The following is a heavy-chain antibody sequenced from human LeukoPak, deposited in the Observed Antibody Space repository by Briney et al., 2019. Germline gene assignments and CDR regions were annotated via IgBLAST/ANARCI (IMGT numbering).Heavy chain of an antibody. V-gene: IGHV4-39*01. CDR1: GGSISSSSYY. D-gene: IGHD5-18*01. CDR2: IYYSGST. CDR3: ARGYSYDFLFDY. Sequence: PSETLSLTCTVSGGSISSSSYYWGWIRQPPGKGLEWIGSIYYSGSTYYNPSLKSRVTISVDTSKNQFSLKLSSVTAADTAVYYCARGYSYDFLFDYWGQGTLVTVSS. J-gene: IGHJ4*02.